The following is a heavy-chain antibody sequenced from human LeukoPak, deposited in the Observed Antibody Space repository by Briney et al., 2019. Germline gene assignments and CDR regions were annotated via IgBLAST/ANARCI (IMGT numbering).Heavy chain of an antibody. CDR1: GFTFSSYW. Sequence: GGSLRLSCVVSGFTFSSYWMHWVRQAPGKGLVWVSRISSDGSSTTYADSVKGRFTISRDNGKKSLYLQMNSLRAEDTAVYYCARFSQLGDWGQGTLVTVSS. CDR2: ISSDGSST. V-gene: IGHV3-74*01. J-gene: IGHJ4*02. D-gene: IGHD1-1*01. CDR3: ARFSQLGD.